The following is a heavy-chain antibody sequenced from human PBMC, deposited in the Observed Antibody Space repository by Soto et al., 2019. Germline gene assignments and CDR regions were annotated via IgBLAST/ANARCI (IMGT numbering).Heavy chain of an antibody. CDR3: TRDQVDKSGYYVLDY. CDR2: IKSDGSST. CDR1: GFTFRSSW. V-gene: IGHV3-74*01. Sequence: VGPLRLSCAASGFTFRSSWMHWVRQAPGEGLVWVSRIKSDGSSTTYADSVKGRFTISRDNAKNTLYLQMNSLRAEDTAVYYCTRDQVDKSGYYVLDYWGQGTLVTVSS. D-gene: IGHD3-3*01. J-gene: IGHJ4*02.